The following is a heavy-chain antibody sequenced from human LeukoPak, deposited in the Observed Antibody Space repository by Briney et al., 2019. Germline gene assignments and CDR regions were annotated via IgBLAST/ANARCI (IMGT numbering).Heavy chain of an antibody. D-gene: IGHD5-12*01. CDR1: GFTFSSYA. J-gene: IGHJ4*02. CDR3: ARDPYIDATLYYFDY. V-gene: IGHV3-30-3*01. Sequence: GGSLRLSCAASGFTFSSYAMHWVRQAPGKGLEWVAVISYDGSNKYYADSVKGRFTISRDNSKNTLYLQMNSLRAEDTAVYYCARDPYIDATLYYFDYWGQGTLVTVSS. CDR2: ISYDGSNK.